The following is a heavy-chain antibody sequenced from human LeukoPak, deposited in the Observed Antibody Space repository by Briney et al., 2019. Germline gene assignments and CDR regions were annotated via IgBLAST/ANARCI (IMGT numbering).Heavy chain of an antibody. J-gene: IGHJ4*02. V-gene: IGHV3-23*01. D-gene: IGHD1-26*01. CDR1: GFTFGSYA. CDR3: AKWPEGATPKFHH. Sequence: SGGSLRLSCAASGFTFGSYAMSWVRQAPGKGLEAPGKGLEWVSTISASGHATYYPDSVRGRFTISRDNSKSTLHLQMDSLRAEDSALYYCAKWPEGATPKFHHWGQGTLVTVSS. CDR2: ISASGHAT.